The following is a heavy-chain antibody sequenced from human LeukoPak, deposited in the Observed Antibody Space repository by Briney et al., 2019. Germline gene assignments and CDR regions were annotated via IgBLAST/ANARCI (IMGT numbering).Heavy chain of an antibody. J-gene: IGHJ4*02. Sequence: GGSLRLSCAASGFSFDGYAMHWVRQAPGKGLEWFSGISWSSGSIGYAASVKGRFTISRDNAKNSLYLQMNSLRAEDTAVYYCAKGGSGSYFDDWGQGTLVTVSS. CDR1: GFSFDGYA. D-gene: IGHD1-26*01. CDR2: ISWSSGSI. V-gene: IGHV3-9*01. CDR3: AKGGSGSYFDD.